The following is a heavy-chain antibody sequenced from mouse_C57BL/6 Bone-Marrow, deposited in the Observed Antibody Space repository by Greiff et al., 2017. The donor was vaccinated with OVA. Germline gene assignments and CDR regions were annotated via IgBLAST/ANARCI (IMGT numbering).Heavy chain of an antibody. J-gene: IGHJ4*01. D-gene: IGHD1-1*01. CDR1: GYAFTNYL. V-gene: IGHV1-54*01. CDR2: INPGSGGT. Sequence: VQLQQSGAELVRPGTSVKVSCKASGYAFTNYLIEWVKQRPGQGLEWIGVINPGSGGTNYNEKFKGKATLTADKYSSTAYMQLSSLTSEDSAVYFCARSPFYYYGSDSMDYWGQGTSVTVSS. CDR3: ARSPFYYYGSDSMDY.